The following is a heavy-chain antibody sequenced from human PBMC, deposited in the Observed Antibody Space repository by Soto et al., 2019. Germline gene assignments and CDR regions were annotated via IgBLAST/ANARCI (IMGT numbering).Heavy chain of an antibody. CDR3: ATTYYYGSGSISNFYGMDV. J-gene: IGHJ6*02. D-gene: IGHD3-10*01. CDR1: GYTFIGYY. V-gene: IGHV1-2*02. CDR2: INPKTGGT. Sequence: QVQLVQSGAEVKKPGASVKVSCKASGYTFIGYYLHWVRQAPGQGPEWMGWINPKTGGTNYAQKFQGRVTMTRDTSVSTAYMELRVLQSDDTAVYYCATTYYYGSGSISNFYGMDVWGQGTTVTVSS.